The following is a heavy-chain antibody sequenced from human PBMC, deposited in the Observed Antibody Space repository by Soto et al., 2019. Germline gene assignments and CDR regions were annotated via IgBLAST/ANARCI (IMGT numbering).Heavy chain of an antibody. J-gene: IGHJ5*02. CDR2: ISYDGSNK. D-gene: IGHD3-3*01. Sequence: PGGSLRLSCAASGFTFSSYGMHWVRQAPGKGLEWVAVISYDGSNKYYADSVKGRFTISRDNSKNTLYLQMNSLRAEDTAVYYCAKEGESYYDFWSGYYKAHWFDPWGQGTLVTVSS. V-gene: IGHV3-30*18. CDR3: AKEGESYYDFWSGYYKAHWFDP. CDR1: GFTFSSYG.